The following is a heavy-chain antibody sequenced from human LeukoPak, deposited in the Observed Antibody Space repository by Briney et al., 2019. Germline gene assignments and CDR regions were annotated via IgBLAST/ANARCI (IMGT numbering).Heavy chain of an antibody. Sequence: GGSLRLSCAASGFTFSSYAMSWVRQAPGKGLEWVSAISGSGGSTYYADSVKGRFTISRDNSKNTLYLQMNSLRAEDTAVYYCAKRSYGSGSYYNNPPYYLDYWGQGTLVTVSS. V-gene: IGHV3-23*01. CDR1: GFTFSSYA. CDR2: ISGSGGST. J-gene: IGHJ4*02. D-gene: IGHD3-10*01. CDR3: AKRSYGSGSYYNNPPYYLDY.